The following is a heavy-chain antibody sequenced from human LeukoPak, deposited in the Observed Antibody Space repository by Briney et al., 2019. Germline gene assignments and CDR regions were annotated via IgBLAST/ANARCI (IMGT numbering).Heavy chain of an antibody. J-gene: IGHJ6*02. CDR2: IYPGDSDT. CDR1: GYSFATYW. Sequence: PGESLKISCKGSGYSFATYWIGWVRQMPGKGLEYMGIIYPGDSDTRYSPSFQGQVTISADKSISTAYLQWSGLKASDTAMYYCASGTLWYYYGMDVWGQGTTVTVSS. D-gene: IGHD3-10*01. CDR3: ASGTLWYYYGMDV. V-gene: IGHV5-51*01.